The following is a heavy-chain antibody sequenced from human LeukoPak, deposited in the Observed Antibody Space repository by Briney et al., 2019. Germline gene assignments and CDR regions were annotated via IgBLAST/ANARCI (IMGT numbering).Heavy chain of an antibody. J-gene: IGHJ4*02. CDR1: GYTFTSYY. D-gene: IGHD6-19*01. Sequence: ASVKVSCKASGYTFTSYYMHWVRQAPGQGLEWMGIINPGGGSTSYAQKFQGRVTMTRDTSTSTVYMELSSLRSEDTAVYYCARAIAVAGVDYWGQGTLVTVSS. CDR2: INPGGGST. V-gene: IGHV1-46*03. CDR3: ARAIAVAGVDY.